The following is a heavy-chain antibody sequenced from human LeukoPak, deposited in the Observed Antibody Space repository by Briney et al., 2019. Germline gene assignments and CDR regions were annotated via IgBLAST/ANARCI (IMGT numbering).Heavy chain of an antibody. V-gene: IGHV4-59*01. CDR3: ARWGHFDTSGYFVVDY. Sequence: KPSETLSLTCAVYGGSFSGYYWSWIRQSPGKGLEWIGHIHYSGSTHYNPSLQSRVSISIDTSKNHFSLKLRSVTAVDTAVYYCARWGHFDTSGYFVVDYWGQGTLVTVSS. J-gene: IGHJ4*02. CDR2: IHYSGST. CDR1: GGSFSGYY. D-gene: IGHD3-22*01.